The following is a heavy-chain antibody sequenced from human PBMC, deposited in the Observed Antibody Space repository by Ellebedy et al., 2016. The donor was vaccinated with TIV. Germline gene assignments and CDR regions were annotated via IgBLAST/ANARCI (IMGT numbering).Heavy chain of an antibody. D-gene: IGHD1-1*01. J-gene: IGHJ4*02. Sequence: GESLKISCAASGFTFSNYAMNWVRQAPGKGLEWVSGITSSGDSTYYADSVKGRFTISRDNSKNTLFLQVNSLRAEDTAVYYCTSPAVGHTTGCCRYYFDYWGLGTVVAVSS. V-gene: IGHV3-23*01. CDR2: ITSSGDST. CDR1: GFTFSNYA. CDR3: TSPAVGHTTGCCRYYFDY.